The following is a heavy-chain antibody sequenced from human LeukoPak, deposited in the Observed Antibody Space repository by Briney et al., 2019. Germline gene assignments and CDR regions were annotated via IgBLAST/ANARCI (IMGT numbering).Heavy chain of an antibody. J-gene: IGHJ4*02. V-gene: IGHV3-23*01. CDR2: ISGGGDST. CDR3: AKGRTTGTSPPGF. Sequence: GGSLRLSCAASGFTFSSYVMSWVRQAPGKGLEWVSAISGGGDSTYYADSVKGRFTISRDNSKNTMYLQMNSLGAEDTAIYYCAKGRTTGTSPPGFWGQGTLVTVSS. CDR1: GFTFSSYV. D-gene: IGHD1-1*01.